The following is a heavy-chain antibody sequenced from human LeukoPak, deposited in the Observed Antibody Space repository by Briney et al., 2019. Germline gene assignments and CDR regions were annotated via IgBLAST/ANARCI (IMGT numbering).Heavy chain of an antibody. CDR3: ATLTSGIAVAGTTDY. V-gene: IGHV1-18*01. CDR1: GYTFTSYG. D-gene: IGHD6-19*01. J-gene: IGHJ4*02. CDR2: ISPDSGDT. Sequence: ASVKVSCKASGYTFTSYGISWVRQAPGQGLEWMGWISPDSGDTNYAQKSQGRVTMTEDTSTDTAYMELSSLRSEDTAVYYCATLTSGIAVAGTTDYWGQGTLVTVSS.